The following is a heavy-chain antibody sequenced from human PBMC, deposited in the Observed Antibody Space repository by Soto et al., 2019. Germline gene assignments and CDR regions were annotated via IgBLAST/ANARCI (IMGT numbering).Heavy chain of an antibody. CDR1: GFSVTTSGMC. Sequence: SGPTLVNPTQTLTLTCTFSGFSVTTSGMCVTLIRQPPVKALEWLALIDWGDNKYYNTSLLTRLTLSKDTSKNQVVLRMTNMDPVNTGTYYCERMLKGKTFDCIQIEYWGQGTLVTVPQ. J-gene: IGHJ4*02. D-gene: IGHD3-9*01. V-gene: IGHV2-70*01. CDR2: IDWGDNK. CDR3: ERMLKGKTFDCIQIEY.